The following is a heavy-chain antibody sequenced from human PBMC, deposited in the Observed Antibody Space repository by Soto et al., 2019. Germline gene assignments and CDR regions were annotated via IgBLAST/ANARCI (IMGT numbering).Heavy chain of an antibody. D-gene: IGHD2-15*01. J-gene: IGHJ4*02. CDR1: GGSISSYY. CDR3: ARRYGGGFDY. CDR2: IYYSGST. V-gene: IGHV4-59*01. Sequence: PSETLSLTCTVSGGSISSYYWSWIRQPPGKGLEWIGYIYYSGSTNYNPSLKSRVTISVDTSKNQFSLKLNSVTAADTAVYYCARRYGGGFDYWGQGTLVTVSS.